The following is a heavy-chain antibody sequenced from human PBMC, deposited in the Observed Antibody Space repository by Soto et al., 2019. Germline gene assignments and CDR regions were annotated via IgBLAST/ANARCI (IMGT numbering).Heavy chain of an antibody. CDR3: ARGRGGEGLVKKYYYGMDV. V-gene: IGHV4-34*01. J-gene: IGHJ6*02. D-gene: IGHD3-16*01. CDR2: INHSGST. CDR1: GGSFSGYY. Sequence: SETLSLTCAVYGGSFSGYYWSWIRQPPGKGLEWIGEINHSGSTNYNPSLKSRVTISVDTSKNQFSLKLSSVTAADTAVYYCARGRGGEGLVKKYYYGMDVWGQGPTVTVSS.